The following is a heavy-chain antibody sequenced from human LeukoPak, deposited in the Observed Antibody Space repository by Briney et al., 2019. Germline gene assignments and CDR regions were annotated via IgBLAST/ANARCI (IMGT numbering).Heavy chain of an antibody. V-gene: IGHV3-30*04. CDR3: ARDGSVRGVIIPTLDY. J-gene: IGHJ4*02. CDR2: ISYDGSNK. Sequence: GRSLRLSCAASGFTFSSYAMHWVRQAPGKGLEWVAVISYDGSNKYYADSVKGRFTISRDNSKNTLYLQMNSLRAEDTAVYYCARDGSVRGVIIPTLDYWGQGTLVTVSS. D-gene: IGHD3-10*01. CDR1: GFTFSSYA.